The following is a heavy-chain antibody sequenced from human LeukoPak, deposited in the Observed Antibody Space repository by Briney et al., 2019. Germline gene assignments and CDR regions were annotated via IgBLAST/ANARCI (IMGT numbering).Heavy chain of an antibody. CDR1: GGSISSYY. CDR3: ARARRWLQSDAFDI. V-gene: IGHV4-59*01. Sequence: PSETLSLTCTVSGGSISSYYWSWIRQPPGKGLEWIGYIYYSESTNYNPSLKSRVTISVDTSKNQFSLKLSSVTAADTAVYYCARARRWLQSDAFDIWGQGTMVTVSS. CDR2: IYYSEST. D-gene: IGHD5-24*01. J-gene: IGHJ3*02.